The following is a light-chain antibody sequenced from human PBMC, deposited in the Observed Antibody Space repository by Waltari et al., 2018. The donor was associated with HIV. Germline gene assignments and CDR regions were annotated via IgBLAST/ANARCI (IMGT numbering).Light chain of an antibody. CDR3: ISYTSSSTDV. CDR2: DVS. Sequence: QSALTQPASVSGSPGQSITISCTGTSSDVGGYNYVCWYQQHPGKAPKFMIYDVSKRPSGVSNRFSGSKSGNTASLTISGLQAEDEADYYCISYTSSSTDVFGTGTKVTVL. J-gene: IGLJ1*01. V-gene: IGLV2-14*01. CDR1: SSDVGGYNY.